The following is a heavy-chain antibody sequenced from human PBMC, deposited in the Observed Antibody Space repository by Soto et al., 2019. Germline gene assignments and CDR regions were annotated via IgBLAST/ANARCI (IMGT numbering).Heavy chain of an antibody. CDR2: INHSGST. D-gene: IGHD5-12*01. V-gene: IGHV4-34*01. Sequence: QVQLQQWGAGLLKPSETLSLTCAVYGGSFSGYYWSWIRQPPGKGLEWIGEINHSGSTKYKPSLKSRVTISEDTSNNQFSLRLSSVTAADTAVYYCARAVDGYDSYWGLGTLVTVYS. CDR1: GGSFSGYY. J-gene: IGHJ1*01. CDR3: ARAVDGYDSY.